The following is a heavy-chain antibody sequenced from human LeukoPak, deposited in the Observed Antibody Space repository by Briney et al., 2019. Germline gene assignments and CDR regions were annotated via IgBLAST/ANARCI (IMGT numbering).Heavy chain of an antibody. CDR1: GGSISSSSYY. Sequence: PSETLSLTCTVSGGSISSSSYYWGWIRQPPGTGLEWLGSIYYSGSTYYNPSLKSRVTISVDTSKNQFSLKLSSVTAADTAVYYCERTAMVYLLDYWGQGTLVTVSS. D-gene: IGHD5-18*01. CDR2: IYYSGST. J-gene: IGHJ4*02. V-gene: IGHV4-39*01. CDR3: ERTAMVYLLDY.